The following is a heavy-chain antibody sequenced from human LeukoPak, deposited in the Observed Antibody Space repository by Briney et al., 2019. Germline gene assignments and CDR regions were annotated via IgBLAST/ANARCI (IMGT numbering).Heavy chain of an antibody. CDR1: GSTFSSYS. V-gene: IGHV3-21*01. J-gene: IGHJ4*02. Sequence: GGSLRLSCAASGSTFSSYSMNWVRQAPGKGLEWVSSISSSSSYIYYADSVKGRFTISRDNAKNSLYLQMNSLRAEDTAVYYCATGGPYSSSWPRSYWGQGTLVTVSS. D-gene: IGHD6-13*01. CDR2: ISSSSSYI. CDR3: ATGGPYSSSWPRSY.